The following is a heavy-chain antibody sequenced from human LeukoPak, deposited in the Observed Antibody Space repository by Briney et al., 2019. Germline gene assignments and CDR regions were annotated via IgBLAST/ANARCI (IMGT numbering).Heavy chain of an antibody. D-gene: IGHD3-22*01. CDR3: ARDFLSDYYDSSGVFDY. CDR1: GFTFSSYS. J-gene: IGHJ4*02. V-gene: IGHV3-21*01. Sequence: GGSLRLSCAASGFTFSSYSMNWVRQAPGKGLEWVSSISSSSSYIYYADSVKGRFTISRDNAKNSLYLQMNSLRAEDTAVYYCARDFLSDYYDSSGVFDYWGQGTLVTVPS. CDR2: ISSSSSYI.